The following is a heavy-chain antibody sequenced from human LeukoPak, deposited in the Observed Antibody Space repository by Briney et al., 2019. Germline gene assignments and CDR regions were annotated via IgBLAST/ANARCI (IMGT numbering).Heavy chain of an antibody. D-gene: IGHD3-22*01. V-gene: IGHV4-39*07. CDR3: ARVPYDPEILDY. CDR2: IYYSGST. J-gene: IGHJ4*02. CDR1: GGSNSSSSYY. Sequence: SETLSLTCTVSGGSNSSSSYYWGWIRQPPGKGLEWIGSIYYSGSTYYNPSLKSRVTISVDTSKNQFSLKLSSVTAADTAVYYCARVPYDPEILDYWGQRTLVTVSS.